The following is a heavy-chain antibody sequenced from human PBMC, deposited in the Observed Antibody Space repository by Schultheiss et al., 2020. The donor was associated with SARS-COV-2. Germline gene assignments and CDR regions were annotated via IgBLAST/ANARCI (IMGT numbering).Heavy chain of an antibody. CDR2: ISYDGSNK. Sequence: GGSLRLSCAASGFTFSSYAMHWVRQAPGKGLEWVAVISYDGSNKYYADSVKGRFTISRDNSKNTLYLQMNSLRAEDTAVYYCAREGDCSSTSCYIYAGFDYWGQGTLVTVSS. D-gene: IGHD2-2*02. CDR1: GFTFSSYA. CDR3: AREGDCSSTSCYIYAGFDY. J-gene: IGHJ4*02. V-gene: IGHV3-30*04.